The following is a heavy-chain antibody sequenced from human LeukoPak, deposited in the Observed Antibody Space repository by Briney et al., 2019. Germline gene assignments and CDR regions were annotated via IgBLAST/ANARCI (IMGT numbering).Heavy chain of an antibody. D-gene: IGHD1-1*01. V-gene: IGHV3-23*01. CDR3: AKASWVSNADAVL. CDR1: GITLSNYG. CDR2: ISGSGGGT. Sequence: PGGSLRLSCAVSGITLSNYGMSWVRQAPGKGLEWVAGISGSGGGTNYADSVKGRFTISRDNPKNTLYLQMNSLRAEDTAVYFCAKASWVSNADAVLWGQGTVVTVSS. J-gene: IGHJ4*02.